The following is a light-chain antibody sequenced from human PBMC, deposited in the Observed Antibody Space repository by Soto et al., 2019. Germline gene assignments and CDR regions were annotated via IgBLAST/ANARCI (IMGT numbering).Light chain of an antibody. Sequence: QSVLTQPPSVSAAPGQKVTISCSGSSSNIGNNYVSWYQQLPGTAPKLLIYENNKRPSGIPDRFSGSKSGTSATLGITGLQTGDEADYYCGGWDSSLSVWVFGGGTKLTAL. J-gene: IGLJ3*02. V-gene: IGLV1-51*02. CDR1: SSNIGNNY. CDR2: ENN. CDR3: GGWDSSLSVWV.